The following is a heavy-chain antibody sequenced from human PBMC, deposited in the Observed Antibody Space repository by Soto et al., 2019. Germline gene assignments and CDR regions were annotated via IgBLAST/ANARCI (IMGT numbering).Heavy chain of an antibody. CDR1: GYTFTSYG. Sequence: ASVKVSCKASGYTFTSYGISWVRQAPEQGLEWMGLIIAYNGNTNYAQKLQGRVTMTTDTSTSTAYVELRSLRSDDTAVYYCARVDIVLMVYASYGMDVWGQGTTVPV. CDR2: IIAYNGNT. CDR3: ARVDIVLMVYASYGMDV. J-gene: IGHJ6*02. D-gene: IGHD2-8*01. V-gene: IGHV1-18*04.